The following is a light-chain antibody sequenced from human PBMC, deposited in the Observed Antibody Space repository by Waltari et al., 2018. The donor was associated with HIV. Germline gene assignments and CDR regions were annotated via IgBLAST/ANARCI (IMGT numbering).Light chain of an antibody. V-gene: IGLV1-44*01. J-gene: IGLJ2*01. CDR3: STWDDSLNGVI. CDR2: SNH. CDR1: SSNIGSNT. Sequence: QSVLTQPPSASGTPGQRVTISCSGSSSNIGSNTVNWYQELPGTAPKLLIYSNHQRPSGVPARFSGSKAGTSASLAISGLQSEDAADYFCSTWDDSLNGVIFGGGTKLTVL.